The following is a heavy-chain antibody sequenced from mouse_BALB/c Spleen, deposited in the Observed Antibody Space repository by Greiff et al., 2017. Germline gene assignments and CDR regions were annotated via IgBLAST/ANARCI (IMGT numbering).Heavy chain of an antibody. J-gene: IGHJ2*01. Sequence: VQLQQSGPGLVKPSQSLSLTCSVTGYSITSGYYWNWIRQFPGNKLEWMGYISYDGSNNYNPSLKNRISITRDTSKNQFFLKLNSVTTEDTATYYCATYDSYFDYWGQGTTLTVSS. V-gene: IGHV3-6*02. CDR1: GYSITSGYY. CDR2: ISYDGSN. CDR3: ATYDSYFDY. D-gene: IGHD2-3*01.